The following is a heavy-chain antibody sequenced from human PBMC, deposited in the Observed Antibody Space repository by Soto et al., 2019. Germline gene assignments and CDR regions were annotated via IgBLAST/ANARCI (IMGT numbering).Heavy chain of an antibody. CDR2: IYHSGST. CDR3: ARDLVGSGWFDY. CDR1: GYSISSGYY. J-gene: IGHJ4*02. V-gene: IGHV4-38-2*02. Sequence: ESLTLSCAVSGYSISSGYYWCWIRQPPGKGLEWIVSIYHSGSTYYNPSLKIRVTISVDTSKNQLSLKLSSVTAADTAVYYCARDLVGSGWFDYWGQGTPVTVSS. D-gene: IGHD6-19*01.